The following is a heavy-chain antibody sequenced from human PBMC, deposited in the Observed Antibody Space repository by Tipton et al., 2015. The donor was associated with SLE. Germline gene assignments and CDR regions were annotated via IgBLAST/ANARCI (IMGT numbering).Heavy chain of an antibody. CDR3: ARAPKYCSSTSCPRDAFDI. CDR1: GYTFTSYG. D-gene: IGHD2-2*01. J-gene: IGHJ3*02. CDR2: ISAYNGNT. Sequence: QSGPEVKKPGASVKVSCKASGYTFTSYGISWVRQAPGQGLEWMGWISAYNGNTNYAQKLQGRVTMTTDTSTSTAYMELRSLRSDDTAVYYCARAPKYCSSTSCPRDAFDIWGQGTMVTVSS. V-gene: IGHV1-18*01.